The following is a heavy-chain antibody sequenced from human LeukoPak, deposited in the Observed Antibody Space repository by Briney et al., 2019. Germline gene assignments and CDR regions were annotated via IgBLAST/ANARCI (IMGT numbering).Heavy chain of an antibody. Sequence: GGSLRLSCAASGFTFSSYSMNWVRQAPGKGLEWASSISSSSSYIYYADSVKGRFTISRDNAKNSLYLQMNSLRAEDTAVYYCSSPLSDAFDIWGQGTMVTVSS. J-gene: IGHJ3*02. V-gene: IGHV3-21*01. CDR1: GFTFSSYS. CDR3: SSPLSDAFDI. CDR2: ISSSSSYI.